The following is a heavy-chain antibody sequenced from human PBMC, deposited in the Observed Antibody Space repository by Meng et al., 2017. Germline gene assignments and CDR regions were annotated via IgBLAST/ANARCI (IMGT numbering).Heavy chain of an antibody. J-gene: IGHJ4*02. D-gene: IGHD3-16*02. V-gene: IGHV3-7*01. CDR1: GFTFSSYW. CDR3: ASQKNTYYDYVWGSYRTFGVDY. Sequence: GESLKISCAASGFTFSSYWMSWVRQAPGKGLEWVANIKQDGSEKYYVDSVKGRFTISRDNAKNSLYLQMNSLRAEDTAVYYCASQKNTYYDYVWGSYRTFGVDYWGQGTLVTVSS. CDR2: IKQDGSEK.